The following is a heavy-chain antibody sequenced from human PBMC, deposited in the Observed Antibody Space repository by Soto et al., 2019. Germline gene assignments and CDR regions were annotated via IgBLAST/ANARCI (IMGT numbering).Heavy chain of an antibody. V-gene: IGHV4-61*08. J-gene: IGHJ4*02. D-gene: IGHD1-1*01. CDR1: GGSISSGGYS. Sequence: TSETLSLTCAVSGGSISSGGYSWSWIRQPPGKGLEWIGSIYYTGSTKYNPSLKTRVTTSVDTSKNQFSLRLNSVTAADTAIYFCARGPWNADFDYWGQGIVVTVSS. CDR3: ARGPWNADFDY. CDR2: IYYTGST.